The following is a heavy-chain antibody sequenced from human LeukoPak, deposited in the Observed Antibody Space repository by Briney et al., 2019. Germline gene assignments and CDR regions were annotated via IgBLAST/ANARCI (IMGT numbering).Heavy chain of an antibody. J-gene: IGHJ4*02. D-gene: IGHD5-18*01. CDR3: ARAGYTYITLYY. Sequence: GGSLRLSCAASGFTISDYWMTWVRQAPGKGLEWVANIKQDGSDKHYVDSVKGRFIISRDNAKNSLYLQMNSLRAEDTAVYYCARAGYTYITLYYWGQGTLVTVSS. V-gene: IGHV3-7*01. CDR1: GFTISDYW. CDR2: IKQDGSDK.